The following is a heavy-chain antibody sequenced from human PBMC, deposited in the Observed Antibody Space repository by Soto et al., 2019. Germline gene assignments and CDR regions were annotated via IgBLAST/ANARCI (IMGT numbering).Heavy chain of an antibody. J-gene: IGHJ4*02. CDR3: ARDRERYFDWFHFDY. D-gene: IGHD3-9*01. CDR1: GYTFTSYG. Sequence: ASVKVSCKASGYTFTSYGISGVRQAPGQGLEWMGWISAYNGNTNYAQKLQGRVTMTTDTSTSTAYMELRSLRSDDTAVYYCARDRERYFDWFHFDYWGQGTLVTVSS. V-gene: IGHV1-18*01. CDR2: ISAYNGNT.